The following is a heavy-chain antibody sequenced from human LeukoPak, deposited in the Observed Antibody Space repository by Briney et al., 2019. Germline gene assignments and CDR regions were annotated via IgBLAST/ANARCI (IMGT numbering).Heavy chain of an antibody. D-gene: IGHD3-10*01. V-gene: IGHV3-30*04. CDR2: ISYDGSNK. CDR3: VRLRRGWFDP. J-gene: IGHJ5*02. CDR1: GFTFSSYA. Sequence: AGGSLRLSCAASGFTFSSYAMHWVRQAPGKGLEWVAVISYDGSNKYYADSVKGRFTISRDNSKNTLYLQMNSLTAEDTAVYYCVRLRRGWFDPWGQGTLVAVSS.